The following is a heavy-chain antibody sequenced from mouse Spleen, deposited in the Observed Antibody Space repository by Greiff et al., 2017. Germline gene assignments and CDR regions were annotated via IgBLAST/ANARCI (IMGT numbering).Heavy chain of an antibody. CDR2: ISSGGSYT. V-gene: IGHV5-9-3*01. CDR3: ARSTGTSSYFDV. Sequence: EVQGVESGGGLVKPGGSLKLSCAASGFTFSSYAMSWVRQTPEKRLEWVATISSGGSYTYYPDSVKGRFTISRDNAKNTLYLQMSSLKSEDTAMYYCARSTGTSSYFDVWGAGTTVTVSS. CDR1: GFTFSSYA. J-gene: IGHJ1*01. D-gene: IGHD4-1*02.